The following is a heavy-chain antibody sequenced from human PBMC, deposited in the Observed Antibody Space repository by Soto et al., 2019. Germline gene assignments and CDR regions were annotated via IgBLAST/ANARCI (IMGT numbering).Heavy chain of an antibody. D-gene: IGHD6-19*01. Sequence: QVQLVESGGGVVQPGRSLRLSCAASGFTFSSYAMHWVRQAPGKGLEWVAVISYDGSNKYYADSVKGRFTISRDNSKNPLYLQMNSLRAEDTAVYYCARTAAGTRVEGMDVWGQGTTVTVSS. CDR3: ARTAAGTRVEGMDV. CDR2: ISYDGSNK. V-gene: IGHV3-30-3*01. J-gene: IGHJ6*02. CDR1: GFTFSSYA.